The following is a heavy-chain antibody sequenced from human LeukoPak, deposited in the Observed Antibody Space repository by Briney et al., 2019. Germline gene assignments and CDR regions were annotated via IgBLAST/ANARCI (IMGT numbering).Heavy chain of an antibody. CDR3: ARQGAAVVLRTNWFGP. Sequence: TSSEALSLTCTVSGVSISSSSYYWVWLRQPPGKGLEWIGSIYHSGSTYFNPSLKSRVTISVDTSKSQFSLKLSSVTAADTAVYYCARQGAAVVLRTNWFGPWGQGTLVTVSS. V-gene: IGHV4-39*01. CDR1: GVSISSSSYY. D-gene: IGHD2-2*01. CDR2: IYHSGST. J-gene: IGHJ5*02.